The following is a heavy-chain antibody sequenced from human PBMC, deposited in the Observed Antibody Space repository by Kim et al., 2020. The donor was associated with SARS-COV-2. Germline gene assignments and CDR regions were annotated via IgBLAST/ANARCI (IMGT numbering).Heavy chain of an antibody. D-gene: IGHD6-13*01. V-gene: IGHV1-46*01. J-gene: IGHJ6*02. CDR1: GYTFTNHH. Sequence: ASVKVSCKASGYTFTNHHMHWVRQAPGQGLEWMGLIDPSGGATFAQKFQGRLTVTRDTSTSTVYMDLNSLTSEDTAVYYCAREQNSPDVWGQGTTVTVSS. CDR3: AREQNSPDV. CDR2: IDPSGGAT.